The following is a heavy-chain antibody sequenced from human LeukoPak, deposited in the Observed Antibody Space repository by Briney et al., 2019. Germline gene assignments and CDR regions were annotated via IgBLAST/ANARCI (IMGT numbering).Heavy chain of an antibody. CDR1: GYTFTGYY. Sequence: GASVKVSCKASGYTFTGYYMHWVRQAPGQGLEWMGWINPNSGGTNYAQKFQGRVTMTRDTSISTAYMELSRLRSGDTAVYYCARDRWTTELYYYYGMDVWGLGTTVTVSS. D-gene: IGHD4-17*01. V-gene: IGHV1-2*02. J-gene: IGHJ6*02. CDR3: ARDRWTTELYYYYGMDV. CDR2: INPNSGGT.